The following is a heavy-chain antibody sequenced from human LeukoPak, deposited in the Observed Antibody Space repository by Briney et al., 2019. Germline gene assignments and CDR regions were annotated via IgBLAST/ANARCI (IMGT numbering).Heavy chain of an antibody. J-gene: IGHJ4*02. CDR3: ARGSYDILTGYYY. CDR1: GFTFSSYA. D-gene: IGHD3-9*01. V-gene: IGHV3-64*01. CDR2: ISGNGGST. Sequence: PGWSLRLSCAASGFTFSSYAMHWVRQAPGKGLEYVSAISGNGGSTYYANSVKGRFTISRDNSKNTLYLQMGSLRAEDMAVYYCARGSYDILTGYYYWGQGTLVTVSS.